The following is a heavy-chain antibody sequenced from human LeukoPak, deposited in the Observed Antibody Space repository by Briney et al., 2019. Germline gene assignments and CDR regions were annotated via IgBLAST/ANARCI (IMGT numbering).Heavy chain of an antibody. J-gene: IGHJ4*02. V-gene: IGHV4-4*07. CDR3: AREGGYSYGDAPLHFDY. Sequence: TSETLSLTCTVSGGSISSYYWSWIRQPAGKGLEWIGRIETSGSSHYNPSLKSRVTISVDTSQNQFSLKLSSVTAADTAVYYCAREGGYSYGDAPLHFDYWGQGTLVTVSS. CDR1: GGSISSYY. CDR2: IETSGSS. D-gene: IGHD5-18*01.